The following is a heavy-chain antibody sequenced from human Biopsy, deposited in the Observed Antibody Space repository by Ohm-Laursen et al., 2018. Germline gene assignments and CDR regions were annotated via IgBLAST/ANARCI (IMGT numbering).Heavy chain of an antibody. CDR1: GFTFSDYA. D-gene: IGHD3-10*01. Sequence: GSLRLSCTASGFTFSDYAMGWVRQAPGKGLEWVAGIYGGGFGTYYADSVKGRFSISRDNSENTLYLHMNSLRAEDTAVYFCAKFEGDPTPSYYFDYWGQGTLVTVSS. CDR3: AKFEGDPTPSYYFDY. V-gene: IGHV3-23*01. CDR2: IYGGGFGT. J-gene: IGHJ4*02.